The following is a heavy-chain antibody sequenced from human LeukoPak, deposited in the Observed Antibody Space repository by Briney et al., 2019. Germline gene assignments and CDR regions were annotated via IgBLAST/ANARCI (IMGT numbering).Heavy chain of an antibody. Sequence: SETLSLTCTVSGGSISSGDYYWSWIRQPPGKGLEWIGYIYYSGSTYYNPSLKSRVTISVDTSKNQFSLKLSSVTAADTAVYYCARAVRSQYYLGYWGQGTLVTVSS. V-gene: IGHV4-30-4*08. CDR3: ARAVRSQYYLGY. J-gene: IGHJ4*02. D-gene: IGHD1-1*01. CDR2: IYYSGST. CDR1: GGSISSGDYY.